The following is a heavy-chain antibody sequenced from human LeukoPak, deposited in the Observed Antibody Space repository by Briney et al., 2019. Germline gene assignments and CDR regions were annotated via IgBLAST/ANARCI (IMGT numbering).Heavy chain of an antibody. CDR3: ARSLGDYGSGSFSYYYYYMDV. CDR1: GGSISSYY. CDR2: IYYSGST. V-gene: IGHV4-59*01. J-gene: IGHJ6*03. D-gene: IGHD3-10*01. Sequence: PSETLSLTCTVSGGSISSYYWSWIRQPPGKGLEWIGYIYYSGSTNYNPSLKSRVTISVDTSKNQFSLKLSSVTAADTAVYYCARSLGDYGSGSFSYYYYYMDVRGKGTTVTVSS.